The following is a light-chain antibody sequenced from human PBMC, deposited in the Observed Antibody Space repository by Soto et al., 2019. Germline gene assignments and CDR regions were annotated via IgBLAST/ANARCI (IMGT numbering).Light chain of an antibody. CDR2: DAS. CDR3: QQYDNLPLT. V-gene: IGKV1-33*01. CDR1: QDITNY. Sequence: DSAMHQSPSSLSASVGDRVTITCQASQDITNYLHWFQQKPGKAPKLLIYDASNLETGVPSRFSGSGSGTDFTFTISSLQPEDIATYCCQQYDNLPLTFGGGTKVDIK. J-gene: IGKJ4*01.